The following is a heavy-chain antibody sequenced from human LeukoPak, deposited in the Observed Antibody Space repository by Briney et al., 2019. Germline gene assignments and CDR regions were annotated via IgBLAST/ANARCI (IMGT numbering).Heavy chain of an antibody. D-gene: IGHD3-10*01. J-gene: IGHJ6*03. CDR1: GGSISSYY. CDR2: IYTSGSP. V-gene: IGHV4-4*07. CDR3: ARVRWFGESPIPNYYYYYYMDV. Sequence: SETLSLTCTVSGGSISSYYWSWIRQPAGKGLEWIGRIYTSGSPNYNPSLKSRVTMSVGTSKNQFSLKLSSVTAADTAVYYCARVRWFGESPIPNYYYYYYMDVWGKGTTVTVSS.